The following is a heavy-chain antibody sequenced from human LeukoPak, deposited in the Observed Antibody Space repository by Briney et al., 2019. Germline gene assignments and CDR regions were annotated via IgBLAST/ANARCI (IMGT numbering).Heavy chain of an antibody. J-gene: IGHJ4*02. Sequence: GRSLRLSCAASGFTFSSYAMHWVRQAPGTGLEWVAVISYDGSNKYYADSVKGRFTISRDNSKNTLYLQMNSLRAEDTAVYYCARDGSSRNNGSGSRYFDYWGQGTLVTVSS. D-gene: IGHD3-10*01. CDR3: ARDGSSRNNGSGSRYFDY. CDR1: GFTFSSYA. V-gene: IGHV3-30-3*01. CDR2: ISYDGSNK.